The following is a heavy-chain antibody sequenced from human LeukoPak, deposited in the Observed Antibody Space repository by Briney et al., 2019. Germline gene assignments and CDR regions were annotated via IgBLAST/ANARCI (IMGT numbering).Heavy chain of an antibody. V-gene: IGHV4-39*07. CDR1: GGSMSSSSYY. D-gene: IGHD2-2*01. J-gene: IGHJ4*02. Sequence: SETLSLTCTVSGGSMSSSSYYWGWIRQPPGKGLEWIGSIYYSESTYQNPSLKSRVTISVDKSQNHFSLKLTSVTAADTAVYYCVRVYCSTTSCFYFDNWGQGTLVTVSS. CDR2: IYYSEST. CDR3: VRVYCSTTSCFYFDN.